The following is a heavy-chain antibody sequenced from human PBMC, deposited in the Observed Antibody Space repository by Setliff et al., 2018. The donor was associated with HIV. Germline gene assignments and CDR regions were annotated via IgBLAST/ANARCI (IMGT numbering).Heavy chain of an antibody. D-gene: IGHD3-10*01. J-gene: IGHJ4*02. V-gene: IGHV4-34*01. Sequence: SQTLSLTCGVSGGSFSGYSWSWIRQSPGKGLEWIGEVNHSGSSNLNPSFERRVTISGVPSKNQFSLRLSSVTAADTAIYYCARGRDSVLTPFDYWGQGTLVTVSS. CDR3: ARGRDSVLTPFDY. CDR1: GGSFSGYS. CDR2: VNHSGSS.